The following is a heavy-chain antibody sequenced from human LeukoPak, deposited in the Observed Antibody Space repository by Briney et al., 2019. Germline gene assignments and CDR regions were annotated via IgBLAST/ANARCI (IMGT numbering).Heavy chain of an antibody. CDR2: IYYSGTT. D-gene: IGHD2-2*01. V-gene: IGHV4-59*01. Sequence: SETLSLTCTVPGGSISSYYWSWIRQPPGKGLGWIGYIYYSGTTNYNPSLKSRVTISVDTSKNQFSLKLSSVTAADTAVYYCASTIVVPAANYWYFDLWGRGTLVTVSS. CDR3: ASTIVVPAANYWYFDL. J-gene: IGHJ2*01. CDR1: GGSISSYY.